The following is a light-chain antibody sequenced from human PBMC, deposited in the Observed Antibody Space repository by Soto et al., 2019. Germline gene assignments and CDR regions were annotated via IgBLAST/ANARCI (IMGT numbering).Light chain of an antibody. CDR3: QQYDISSGT. CDR1: QSIGVW. CDR2: DAS. V-gene: IGKV1-5*01. Sequence: DIQMTQSPSTLSSSVGDRVTITCRASQSIGVWLAWYQQKPGRAPKLLIYDASTLQRGVPSRFSGSGAGTEFTLNISSLQPADFATYYCQQYDISSGTFGQGTKVEIK. J-gene: IGKJ1*01.